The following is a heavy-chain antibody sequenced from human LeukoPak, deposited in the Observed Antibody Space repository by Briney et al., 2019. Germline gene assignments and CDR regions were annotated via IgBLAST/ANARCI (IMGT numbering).Heavy chain of an antibody. V-gene: IGHV3-7*01. D-gene: IGHD6-13*01. J-gene: IGHJ4*02. CDR3: ARDIEAAGLFLDY. CDR2: IRQDGSEK. CDR1: EFTFSTYW. Sequence: GGSLRLSCAASEFTFSTYWMTWVRQAPEKGLEWVANIRQDGSEKSYVDSVKGRFTISRDNAKNSLYLQMNSLRAEDTAVYYCARDIEAAGLFLDYWGQGSLVTVSS.